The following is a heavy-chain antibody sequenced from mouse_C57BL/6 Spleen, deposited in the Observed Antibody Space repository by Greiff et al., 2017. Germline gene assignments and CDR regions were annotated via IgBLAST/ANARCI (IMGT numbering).Heavy chain of an antibody. Sequence: EVQVVESGGGLVQPKGSLKLSCAASGFSFNTYAMNWVRQAPGKGLEWVARISSKSNNYATSYADSVKDRFTISRDDSENMLYLQINNLKTEDTAMYYCVRSSYAMDYWGQGTSVTVSS. CDR3: VRSSYAMDY. J-gene: IGHJ4*01. V-gene: IGHV10-1*01. CDR1: GFSFNTYA. CDR2: ISSKSNNYAT.